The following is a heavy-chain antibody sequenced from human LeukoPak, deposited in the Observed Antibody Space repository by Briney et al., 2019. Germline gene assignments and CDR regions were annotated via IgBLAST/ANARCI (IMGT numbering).Heavy chain of an antibody. V-gene: IGHV3-13*01. CDR1: GFNFIDYD. CDR3: ARGGIQVSGIDEFDY. Sequence: GGSLRLSCAASGFNFIDYDMHWLRQVIGKGLEWVSAIGIRGDTHYSGAVKGLFTISRENAESSLYLQMNSLRAEDTAVYYCARGGIQVSGIDEFDYWGQGTLVTVSS. J-gene: IGHJ4*02. CDR2: IGIRGDT. D-gene: IGHD6-19*01.